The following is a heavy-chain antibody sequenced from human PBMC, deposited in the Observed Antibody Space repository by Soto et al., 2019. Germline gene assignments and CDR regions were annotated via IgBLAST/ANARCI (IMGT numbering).Heavy chain of an antibody. D-gene: IGHD3-10*01. CDR2: INTYNGNT. Sequence: QVQLVQSGAEVKKPGASVKVSCKASGYIFTNYGFNWVRQAPGQGLEWMGWINTYNGNTNYARKLHGRVTMTTDTSTTTAYMELRSLRSDDTAVYYCARDSYGNFDYWGQGTLVTVSS. CDR1: GYIFTNYG. CDR3: ARDSYGNFDY. J-gene: IGHJ4*02. V-gene: IGHV1-18*01.